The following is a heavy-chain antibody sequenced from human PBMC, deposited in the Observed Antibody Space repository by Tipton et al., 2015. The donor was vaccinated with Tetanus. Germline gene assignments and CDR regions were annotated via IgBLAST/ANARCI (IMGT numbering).Heavy chain of an antibody. D-gene: IGHD2-15*01. V-gene: IGHV4-61*08. CDR3: ARHGHPSAVVARDASDI. Sequence: GSLRLSCTVSGGSIRSGDYSWNWIRQPPGKGLEWLAYVSYSGRTNSNYSLKSRITISQDTSKNQFSLRLTSVTAADTAVYYCARHGHPSAVVARDASDIWGHGTMVNVSS. CDR2: VSYSGRT. CDR1: GGSIRSGDYS. J-gene: IGHJ3*02.